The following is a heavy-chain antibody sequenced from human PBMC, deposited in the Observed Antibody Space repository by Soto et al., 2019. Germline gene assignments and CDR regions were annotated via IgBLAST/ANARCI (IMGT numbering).Heavy chain of an antibody. CDR3: ARIVLMVYALDY. Sequence: QVQLVESGGGVVQPGRSLRLSCAASGFTFRSYAMHWVRQAPGKGLEWVAVISYDGSNKYYADSVKGRFTISRDNSKNTLYLQMNSLRAEDTAVYYCARIVLMVYALDYWGQGTLVTVSS. D-gene: IGHD2-8*01. V-gene: IGHV3-30-3*01. CDR2: ISYDGSNK. CDR1: GFTFRSYA. J-gene: IGHJ4*02.